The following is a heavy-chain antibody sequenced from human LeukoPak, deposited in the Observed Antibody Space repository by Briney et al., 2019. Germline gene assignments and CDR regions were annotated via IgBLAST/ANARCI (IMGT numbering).Heavy chain of an antibody. CDR1: GYSFTSYW. Sequence: GESLKISGKGSGYSFTSYWISWVRQMPGKGLEWMGRIDPSDSYTNYSPSFQGHVTISADKSISTAYLQWSSLKASDTAMCYCARLNCRSSSTSCKNRYYYGMDVWGQGTTVTVSS. J-gene: IGHJ6*02. CDR3: ARLNCRSSSTSCKNRYYYGMDV. D-gene: IGHD2-2*01. CDR2: IDPSDSYT. V-gene: IGHV5-10-1*01.